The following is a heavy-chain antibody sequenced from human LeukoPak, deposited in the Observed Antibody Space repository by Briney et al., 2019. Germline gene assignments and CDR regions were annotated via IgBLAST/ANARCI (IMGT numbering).Heavy chain of an antibody. V-gene: IGHV3-9*01. CDR3: AKGARGSMVRGVIRVPLDY. J-gene: IGHJ4*02. CDR1: GFTFDDYA. Sequence: GGSLRLSCAASGFTFDDYAMHWVRQAPGKGLEWVSGISWNSGSIGYADSVKGRFTISRDNAKNSLYLQMNSLRAEDTAAYYCAKGARGSMVRGVIRVPLDYWGQGTLVTVSS. D-gene: IGHD3-10*01. CDR2: ISWNSGSI.